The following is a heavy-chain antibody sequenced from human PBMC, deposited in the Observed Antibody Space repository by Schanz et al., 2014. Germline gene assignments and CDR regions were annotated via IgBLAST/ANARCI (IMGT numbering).Heavy chain of an antibody. V-gene: IGHV1-18*01. Sequence: QILLVQPGPEVKKPGASVTVSCKASGYDFHIYAYSWVRQAPGQGPEWIGWISGYTGDTKYAQKFQHRVNMTTDRTTSTAYMDLRSLRSDDTAVYYCARVQDDILTGSEYYYGMDVWGQGTTVTVSS. CDR3: ARVQDDILTGSEYYYGMDV. J-gene: IGHJ6*02. D-gene: IGHD3-9*01. CDR2: ISGYTGDT. CDR1: GYDFHIYA.